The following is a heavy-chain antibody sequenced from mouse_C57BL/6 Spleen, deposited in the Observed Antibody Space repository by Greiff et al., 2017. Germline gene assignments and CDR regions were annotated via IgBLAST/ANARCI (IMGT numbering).Heavy chain of an antibody. Sequence: EVQLQESGPGLVKPSQSLSLTCSVTGYSITSGYYWNWIRQFPGNKLEWMCYISYDGSNNYNPSLKNRISITRDTSKNQFFLKLNSVTTKDTATYYCAREGSDGYPFAYWGKGTLVTVSA. J-gene: IGHJ3*01. CDR2: ISYDGSN. CDR1: GYSITSGYY. D-gene: IGHD2-3*01. V-gene: IGHV3-6*01. CDR3: AREGSDGYPFAY.